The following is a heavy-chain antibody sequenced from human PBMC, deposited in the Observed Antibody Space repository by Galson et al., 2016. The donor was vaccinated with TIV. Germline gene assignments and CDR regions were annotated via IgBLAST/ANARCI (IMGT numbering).Heavy chain of an antibody. CDR1: GFTFSKFW. CDR3: RARGDSRAHDVFDF. J-gene: IGHJ3*01. Sequence: SLRLSCAASGFTFSKFWMHWVRQVPGKGLVWVSRIKTDGSRTDYVDAVQGRFTISRDNVKDMVYLQMDSLRVGDTAVYYCRARGDSRAHDVFDFWGRGTMVTVSS. D-gene: IGHD3-3*01. CDR2: IKTDGSRT. V-gene: IGHV3-74*01.